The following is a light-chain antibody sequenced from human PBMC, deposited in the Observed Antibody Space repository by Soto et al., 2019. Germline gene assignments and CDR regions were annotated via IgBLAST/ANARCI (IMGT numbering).Light chain of an antibody. CDR2: DTS. V-gene: IGLV7-46*01. CDR1: TGPVTSGQY. CDR3: IISYSGTWV. Sequence: QTVVTQEPSLTVSPGGTFTLTCGSSTGPVTSGQYSYWLQQKPGQAPRTLIYDTSNKHSWTPARFSGSLLGGKAALTLSGAQPEDEADYYCIISYSGTWVFGGGIKLTVL. J-gene: IGLJ3*02.